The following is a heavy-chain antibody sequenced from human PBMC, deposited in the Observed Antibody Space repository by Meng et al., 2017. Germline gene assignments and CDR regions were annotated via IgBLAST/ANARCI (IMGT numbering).Heavy chain of an antibody. CDR1: GGTFSSYA. Sequence: QVEVVQSGAGGKKPGSSVKVSCKASGGTFSSYAISWVRQDPGQGLEWMGGIIPIFGTANYAQKFQGRVTITADESTSTAYMELSSLRSEDTAVYYCARGGYSYGLWFDPWGQGTLVTVSS. D-gene: IGHD5-18*01. CDR3: ARGGYSYGLWFDP. J-gene: IGHJ5*02. CDR2: IIPIFGTA. V-gene: IGHV1-69*01.